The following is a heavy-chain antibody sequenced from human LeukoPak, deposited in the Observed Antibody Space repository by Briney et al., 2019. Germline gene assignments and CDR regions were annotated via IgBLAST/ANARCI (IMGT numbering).Heavy chain of an antibody. CDR2: IYHSGST. CDR3: ARGPNDILTGYYRTFFDY. Sequence: SGTLSLTCAVSGGSISSSNWWSWVRQPPGKGLEWIGEIYHSGSTNYNPSLESRVSMSIDKSKNHSSLEVTSVTAADTAVYYCARGPNDILTGYYRTFFDYWGQGALVTVSS. J-gene: IGHJ4*02. V-gene: IGHV4-4*02. CDR1: GGSISSSNW. D-gene: IGHD3-9*01.